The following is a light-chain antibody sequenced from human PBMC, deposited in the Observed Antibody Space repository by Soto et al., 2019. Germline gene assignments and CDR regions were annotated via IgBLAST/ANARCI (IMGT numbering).Light chain of an antibody. V-gene: IGKV3-20*01. J-gene: IGKJ2*01. CDR2: GAS. CDR3: QQYGRSLMYT. CDR1: QSVGSNY. Sequence: EIVLTQSPGTLSLSPGEGATLSCRASQSVGSNYLAWYQLKPGQAPRLLIFGASSRATGIPDRFSGSGSGTDFTLTISRLEPEDFAVYYCQQYGRSLMYTFGQGTKLEIK.